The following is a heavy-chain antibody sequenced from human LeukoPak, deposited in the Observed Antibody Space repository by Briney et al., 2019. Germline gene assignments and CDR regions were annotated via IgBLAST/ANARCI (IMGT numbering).Heavy chain of an antibody. CDR1: GYTFTGYY. CDR2: INPNSGGT. V-gene: IGHV1-2*06. CDR3: ARDPMVKARIAVAGTRGDY. Sequence: ASVKVSCKASGYTFTGYYMHWVRQAPGQGLEWMGRINPNSGGTNYAQKFQGRVTMTRDTSISTAYMELRSLRSDDTAVYYCARDPMVKARIAVAGTRGDYWGQGTLVTVSS. D-gene: IGHD6-19*01. J-gene: IGHJ4*02.